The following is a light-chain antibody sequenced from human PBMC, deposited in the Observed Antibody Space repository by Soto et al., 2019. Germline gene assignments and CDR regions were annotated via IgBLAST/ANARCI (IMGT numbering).Light chain of an antibody. CDR2: AAS. Sequence: DIEMTQSPSSLVASVGDRVTITCRASQNINKYLNWYQQKPGKAPKLLIYAASTLQTGVPSRFSGSGYGTEFTLSISSLQPEDFAVYFCHQIFRTPQKHTFGQGTNLQMK. V-gene: IGKV1-39*01. J-gene: IGKJ2*01. CDR1: QNINKY. CDR3: HQIFRTPQKHT.